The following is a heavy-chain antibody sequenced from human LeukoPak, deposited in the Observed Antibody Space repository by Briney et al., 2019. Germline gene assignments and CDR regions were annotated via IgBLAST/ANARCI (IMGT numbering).Heavy chain of an antibody. V-gene: IGHV3-23*01. CDR1: GFTFSRNS. Sequence: TGGSLRLSCAASGFTFSRNSMTWVRQAPGKWLEWVSAISGSDGSTYYADSVKGRFTISRDNSKNTLYLQMNSLRAEDTAVYYCATASVTAYDYWGQGTLVTVSS. CDR2: ISGSDGST. J-gene: IGHJ4*02. CDR3: ATASVTAYDY. D-gene: IGHD2-21*02.